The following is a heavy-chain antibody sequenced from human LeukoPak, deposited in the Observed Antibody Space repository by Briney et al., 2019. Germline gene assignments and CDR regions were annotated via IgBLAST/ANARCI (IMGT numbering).Heavy chain of an antibody. Sequence: SETLSLTCTVSGGSISSGSYYWSWIRQPAGKGLEWIGRIYTSGSTNYNPSLKSRVTISVDTSKNQFSLKLSSVTAADTAVYYCARTYYSDSRNYIRFDPWGQGTLVTVSS. CDR3: ARTYYSDSRNYIRFDP. D-gene: IGHD3-10*01. CDR2: IYTSGST. CDR1: GGSISSGSYY. J-gene: IGHJ5*02. V-gene: IGHV4-61*02.